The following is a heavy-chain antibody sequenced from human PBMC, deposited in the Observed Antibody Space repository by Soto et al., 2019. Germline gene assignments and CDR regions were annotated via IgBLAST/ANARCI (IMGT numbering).Heavy chain of an antibody. V-gene: IGHV3-74*01. CDR3: TRSMVGFSYADS. J-gene: IGHJ4*02. Sequence: GGSLRLSCAASGFTFSTHWMHWVRQAPGKGLVWVSRINGDGSDIVYADSVKGRFTISRDNAKNTLYLQMNSLRAEDTAVYYCTRSMVGFSYADSWGQGTLVTVSS. CDR2: INGDGSDI. CDR1: GFTFSTHW. D-gene: IGHD2-2*01.